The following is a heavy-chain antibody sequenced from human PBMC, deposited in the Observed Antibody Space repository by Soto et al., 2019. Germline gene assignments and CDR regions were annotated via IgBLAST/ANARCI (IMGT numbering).Heavy chain of an antibody. Sequence: QVQLVQSGAEVKKTGASVKVSCKASGYTFASYAISWMRPAPGQGLEWMGWISAYNGNTNYAQKLRGRVTMTTDTPTSTAYMELRSLRSDDRVGYYSAGDPAPRAYGGQGTVVTASS. V-gene: IGHV1-18*01. CDR2: ISAYNGNT. CDR3: AGDPAPRAY. J-gene: IGHJ4*02. CDR1: GYTFASYA.